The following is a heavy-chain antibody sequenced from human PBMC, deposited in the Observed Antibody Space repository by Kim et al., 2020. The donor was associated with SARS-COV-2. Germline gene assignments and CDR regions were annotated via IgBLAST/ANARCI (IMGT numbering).Heavy chain of an antibody. V-gene: IGHV3-23*01. Sequence: GGSLRLSCAASGFTFSSYAMTWFRRAPGKGLEWISVIGASCGTTYYADSVKGRFTISRDNSKNTLYLQMNSLRAEDTAGYYCAKRGGDSCYSFLEYWGQG. CDR1: GFTFSSYA. D-gene: IGHD2-15*01. CDR2: IGASCGTT. J-gene: IGHJ4*02. CDR3: AKRGGDSCYSFLEY.